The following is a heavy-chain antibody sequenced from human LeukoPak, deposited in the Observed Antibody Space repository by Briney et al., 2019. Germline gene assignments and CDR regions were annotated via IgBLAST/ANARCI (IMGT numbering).Heavy chain of an antibody. Sequence: GGSLRLSCAASGFTFSTYGMDWVRQAPGKGLEWVSGIVGSGGTTYYADSVKGRFTISRDNAKSSLSLQMNSLRADDTAVYYCARIRYYHSGPYVDYWGQGTLVTVSS. V-gene: IGHV3-23*01. CDR2: IVGSGGTT. D-gene: IGHD3-10*01. CDR1: GFTFSTYG. J-gene: IGHJ4*02. CDR3: ARIRYYHSGPYVDY.